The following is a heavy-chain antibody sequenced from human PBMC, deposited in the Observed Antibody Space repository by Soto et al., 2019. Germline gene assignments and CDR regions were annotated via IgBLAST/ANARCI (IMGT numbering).Heavy chain of an antibody. CDR2: INTDGTNT. J-gene: IGHJ4*02. V-gene: IGHV3-74*03. CDR3: AKYLLWGQSEY. Sequence: EVQLVESGGGLVQPGGSLRLSCAVSGFTFSRYGMHWFRQDPGNGLVWVSGINTDGTNTQYADSVRGRFTVSKDNGKHTVYLQMFSLRSEDTVVYYCAKYLLWGQSEYWGQGTRVVVSS. D-gene: IGHD3-16*01. CDR1: GFTFSRYG.